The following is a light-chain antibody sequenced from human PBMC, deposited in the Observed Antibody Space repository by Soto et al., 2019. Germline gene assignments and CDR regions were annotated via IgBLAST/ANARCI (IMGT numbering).Light chain of an antibody. V-gene: IGLV4-69*01. CDR2: VNSDGSH. CDR1: SGHSNYA. J-gene: IGLJ1*01. CDR3: QTWGTGIRV. Sequence: QPVLTQSPSASASLGASVKLTCTLSSGHSNYAIAWHQQQPEKGPWYLMKVNSDGSHRKGDGIPDRFSGSSSGAQRYLTISSLPSEDEADYYCQTWGTGIRVFGTGTKLTVL.